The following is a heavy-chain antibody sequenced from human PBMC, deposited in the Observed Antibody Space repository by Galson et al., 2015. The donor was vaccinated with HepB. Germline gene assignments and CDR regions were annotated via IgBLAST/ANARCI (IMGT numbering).Heavy chain of an antibody. V-gene: IGHV3-30-3*01. J-gene: IGHJ4*02. CDR3: ASQKRKEGY. D-gene: IGHD1-14*01. CDR2: ISYDGSNK. Sequence: SLRFSCAASGFTFSSYAMHWVRQAPGKGLEWVAVISYDGSNKYYADSVKGRFTISRDNSKNTLYLQMNSLRAEDTAVYYCASQKRKEGYWGQGTLVTVSS. CDR1: GFTFSSYA.